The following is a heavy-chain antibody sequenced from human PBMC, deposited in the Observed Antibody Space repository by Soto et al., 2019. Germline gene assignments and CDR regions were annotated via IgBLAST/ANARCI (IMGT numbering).Heavy chain of an antibody. CDR3: ARELGGYDYLYYYYYMDV. V-gene: IGHV1-69*08. D-gene: IGHD5-12*01. Sequence: QVQLVQSGAEVARPGSSVRVSCKASGDSFDSFTFNWVRQAPGQGLEWMGRIVPVLGMANYAQKFQGRPTITADKSTSTAYMELRSLRSEDTAVYYCARELGGYDYLYYYYYMDVWGKGTTVTVSS. CDR1: GDSFDSFT. CDR2: IVPVLGMA. J-gene: IGHJ6*03.